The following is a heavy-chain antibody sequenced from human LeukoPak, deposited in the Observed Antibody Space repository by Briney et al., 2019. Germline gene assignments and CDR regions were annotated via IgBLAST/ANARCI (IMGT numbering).Heavy chain of an antibody. V-gene: IGHV3-53*01. CDR1: GFTVSSNY. CDR2: IYSGGST. Sequence: PGGSLRLSCAASGFTVSSNYMSWVRQAPGKGLEWVSVIYSGGSTYYADSVKGRFTISRDNSKNTLYLQMNSLRAEDTAVYYCARGPESGYYSHYYYYMDVWGKGTTVTVSS. J-gene: IGHJ6*03. CDR3: ARGPESGYYSHYYYYMDV. D-gene: IGHD3-3*01.